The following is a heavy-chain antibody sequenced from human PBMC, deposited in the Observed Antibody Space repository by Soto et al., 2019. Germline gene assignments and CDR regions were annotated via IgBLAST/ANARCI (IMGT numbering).Heavy chain of an antibody. V-gene: IGHV3-23*01. CDR3: ANPVTYSGGWADY. CDR2: ISGSGDRT. J-gene: IGHJ4*02. Sequence: EVQLLESGGGLVQPGGSLRLSCAASGFTFSGYGMSWVRQGPGKGLECVSSISGSGDRTYYADSVKGRFTISRDNSENTLYLQMNSLRAEDTAVYYCANPVTYSGGWADYWGQGTLVTVSS. CDR1: GFTFSGYG. D-gene: IGHD6-19*01.